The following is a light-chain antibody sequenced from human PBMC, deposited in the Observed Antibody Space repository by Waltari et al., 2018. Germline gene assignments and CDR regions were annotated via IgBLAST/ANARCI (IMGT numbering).Light chain of an antibody. J-gene: IGKJ4*01. CDR2: STS. CDR3: QQYDGPAVT. Sequence: IVLTQSPDTLSLSPGERATLSCRASQSVTSISLAWYQQKPGQAPRLLIYSTSSRATDFSDRFSGSGSGTDFTLTINRLEPEDSAVYHCQQYDGPAVTFGGGTRVEIK. CDR1: QSVTSIS. V-gene: IGKV3-20*01.